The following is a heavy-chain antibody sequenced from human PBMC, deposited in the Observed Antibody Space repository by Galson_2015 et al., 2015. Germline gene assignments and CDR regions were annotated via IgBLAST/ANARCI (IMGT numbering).Heavy chain of an antibody. CDR2: IYWDDDK. CDR3: AHSPATCGGTPFDY. J-gene: IGHJ4*02. CDR1: GFSLSTSGVG. Sequence: PALVKPTQTLTLTCTFSGFSLSTSGVGVGWIRQPPGKALAGLAPIYWDDDKRYSPSLKNRLTITKDTSKNQVVLTMTNMDPVDTGTYYCAHSPATCGGTPFDYWGQGTLVTVSS. D-gene: IGHD4-23*01. V-gene: IGHV2-5*02.